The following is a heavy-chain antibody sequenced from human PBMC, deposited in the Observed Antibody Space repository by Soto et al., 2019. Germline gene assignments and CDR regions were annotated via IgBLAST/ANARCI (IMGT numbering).Heavy chain of an antibody. Sequence: QVQLVQSGAEVKKPGSSVKVSCKASGGTFSSYAISWVRQAPGQGLEWMGGIIPIFGTANYAQKYQGRVTITADESTSTAYRELGSLRSEDTAVYYCASDREYSSRGFWVDPWGQGTLVTVSS. J-gene: IGHJ5*02. CDR3: ASDREYSSRGFWVDP. CDR1: GGTFSSYA. CDR2: IIPIFGTA. D-gene: IGHD6-6*01. V-gene: IGHV1-69*01.